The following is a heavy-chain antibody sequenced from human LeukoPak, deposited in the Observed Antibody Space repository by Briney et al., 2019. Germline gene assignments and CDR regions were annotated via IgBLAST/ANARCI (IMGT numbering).Heavy chain of an antibody. CDR1: GFTFSSYA. V-gene: IGHV3-64*04. CDR2: ISSKGHST. J-gene: IGHJ2*01. D-gene: IGHD2-21*02. Sequence: GGSLRLSCAASGFTFSSYAMSWVRQAPGKGLEYVSAISSKGHSTYYADSVKGRSTISRDNSKNRLYLQMNSLRAGDTAVYYCAREGFCGGDCPGYFDLWGRGTLVTVSS. CDR3: AREGFCGGDCPGYFDL.